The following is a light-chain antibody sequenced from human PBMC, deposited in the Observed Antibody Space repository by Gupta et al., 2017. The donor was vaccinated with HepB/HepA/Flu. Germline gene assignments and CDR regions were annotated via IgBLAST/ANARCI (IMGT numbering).Light chain of an antibody. V-gene: IGLV2-8*01. CDR3: SSHADGNIVL. CDR2: EVN. J-gene: IGLJ2*01. Sequence: QAALTQPPPASGSPGQSVTISCTGTSSDVGGYKYVSWYQQHPGKAPKLMIYEVNKRPSGVPDRFSGSKSGNTASLTVSGLQAEDEADYYCSSHADGNIVLFGGATKLTVL. CDR1: SSDVGGYKY.